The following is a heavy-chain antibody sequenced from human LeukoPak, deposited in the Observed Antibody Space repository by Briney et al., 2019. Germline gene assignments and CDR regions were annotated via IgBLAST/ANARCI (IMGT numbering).Heavy chain of an antibody. CDR1: GYSISSGYY. CDR2: MCHSGST. V-gene: IGHV4-38-2*01. Sequence: SETLSLTCAVFGYSISSGYYWGWIRQPPGKGLEWIGSMCHSGSTYYNPSLKSRVIISVDTSKNQFSLRLRSVTAADTAVYYCARHSAFYYGSGTDYWGQGTLVTVSS. J-gene: IGHJ4*02. CDR3: ARHSAFYYGSGTDY. D-gene: IGHD3-10*01.